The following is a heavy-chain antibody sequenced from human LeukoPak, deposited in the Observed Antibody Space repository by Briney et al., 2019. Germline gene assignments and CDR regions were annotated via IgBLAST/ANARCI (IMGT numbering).Heavy chain of an antibody. CDR2: ISGDSTYI. J-gene: IGHJ4*02. CDR1: GFTFITYS. V-gene: IGHV3-21*01. D-gene: IGHD6-13*01. CDR3: VRAVYSSSYYWDY. Sequence: GGSLRLSCAASGFTFITYSLIWVRQAPGKGLEWVTSISGDSTYIFYADSVKGRFTISRDNAKNSLFLHMSSLRAEDTAVYYCVRAVYSSSYYWDYWGQGTLVTVSS.